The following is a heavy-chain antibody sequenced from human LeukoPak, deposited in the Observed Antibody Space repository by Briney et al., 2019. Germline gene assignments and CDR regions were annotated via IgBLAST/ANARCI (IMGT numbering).Heavy chain of an antibody. J-gene: IGHJ6*03. D-gene: IGHD3-10*01. CDR1: GFAFSRHG. CDR2: IPYDGSNK. CDR3: AKGVGGSANYYYMDV. Sequence: PGGSLRLSCAASGFAFSRHGLHWVRQAPGKGLEWVAFIPYDGSNKFYADSVKGRFTISRDNSKNTLYLQMNSLRAEDTAVYYCAKGVGGSANYYYMDVWGKGTPVTVSS. V-gene: IGHV3-30*02.